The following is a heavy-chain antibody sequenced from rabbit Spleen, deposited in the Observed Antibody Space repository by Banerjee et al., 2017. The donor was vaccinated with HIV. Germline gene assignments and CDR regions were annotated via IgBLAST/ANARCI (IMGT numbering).Heavy chain of an antibody. CDR1: GFSFSSNDD. J-gene: IGHJ6*01. CDR2: INTSSGNI. CDR3: ARDFASFFGWNFDL. V-gene: IGHV1S40*01. D-gene: IGHD5-1*01. Sequence: QSLQESGGGLFQPGGSLALTCKASGFSFSSNDDMCWVRQAPGKGLEWIGCINTSSGNIASASWARRLFTSSKSSSTTVPLQITRLTAADAASFFCARDFASFFGWNFDLWGPGTLVTVS.